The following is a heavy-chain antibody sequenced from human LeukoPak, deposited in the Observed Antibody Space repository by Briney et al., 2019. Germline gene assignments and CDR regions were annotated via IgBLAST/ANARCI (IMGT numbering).Heavy chain of an antibody. Sequence: PGGSLRLSCVASGFALSTYWMDWVRQAPGKGPVWLSHISGDGSRTSYADSVKGRFTIFRDNAKNTLYLQMNSLRAEDTAVYYCGRNRGYDALDYWGQGTLVTVSS. D-gene: IGHD5-12*01. CDR1: GFALSTYW. CDR3: GRNRGYDALDY. CDR2: ISGDGSRT. V-gene: IGHV3-74*01. J-gene: IGHJ4*02.